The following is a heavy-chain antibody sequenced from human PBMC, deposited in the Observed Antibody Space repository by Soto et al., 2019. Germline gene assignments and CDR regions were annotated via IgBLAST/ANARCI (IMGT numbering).Heavy chain of an antibody. V-gene: IGHV3-23*01. D-gene: IGHD4-17*01. J-gene: IGHJ4*02. CDR1: GFTFNSYA. CDR3: AKDHGPYGDGLDY. CDR2: ISSRGGRT. Sequence: EVQLLESGGGLVQPWGSLRLSCAASGFTFNSYAMSWVRQAPGKGLEWVSAISSRGGRTHYADSVKGRFTISRDNSKNTLYLQVNSLRAEDTAVYYCAKDHGPYGDGLDYWGQGTLVTVSS.